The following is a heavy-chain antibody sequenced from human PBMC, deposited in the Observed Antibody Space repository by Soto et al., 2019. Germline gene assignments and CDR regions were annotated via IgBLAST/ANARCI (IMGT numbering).Heavy chain of an antibody. V-gene: IGHV3-11*01. CDR3: ARAPYYGSGTHYYYALDV. CDR2: ISGTAGTI. J-gene: IGHJ6*02. CDR1: GITFSDHY. D-gene: IGHD3-10*01. Sequence: QVQLVESGGGLVKPGGSLRLSCEASGITFSDHYMTWIRQAPGKGLEWISYISGTAGTIYYADSVKGRFTISRDNAKNSLFLQLTSLTAEDTAVYYCARAPYYGSGTHYYYALDVWGQGTTVTVSS.